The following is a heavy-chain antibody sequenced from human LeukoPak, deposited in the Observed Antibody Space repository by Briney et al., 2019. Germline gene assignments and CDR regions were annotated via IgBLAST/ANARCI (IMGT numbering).Heavy chain of an antibody. D-gene: IGHD3-10*01. CDR2: ISSSGSTI. J-gene: IGHJ6*03. CDR3: ARESSYPAMVRGVIITFGSYYYMDV. CDR1: GFTFSSYE. Sequence: GGSLRLSCAASGFTFSSYEMNWVRQAPGKGLEWVSYISSSGSTIYYADSVKGRFTISRDNAKNSLYLQMNSLRAEDTAVYYCARESSYPAMVRGVIITFGSYYYMDVWGKGTTVTVSS. V-gene: IGHV3-48*03.